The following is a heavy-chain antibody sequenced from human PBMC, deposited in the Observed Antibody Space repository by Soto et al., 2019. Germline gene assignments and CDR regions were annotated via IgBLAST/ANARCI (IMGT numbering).Heavy chain of an antibody. J-gene: IGHJ5*02. CDR1: GFSISSGGYY. CDR3: ARAKTTVTSFDP. V-gene: IGHV4-31*03. Sequence: QVQLQESGPGLVKPSQTLSLTCTVSGFSISSGGYYWSWIRQYPGKGLEWIGNIYYSGTTYSNPSLKSRLTISVDTSDNQFSLRLSSLTAADTAVYFCARAKTTVTSFDPWGQGTLVTVSS. D-gene: IGHD4-4*01. CDR2: IYYSGTT.